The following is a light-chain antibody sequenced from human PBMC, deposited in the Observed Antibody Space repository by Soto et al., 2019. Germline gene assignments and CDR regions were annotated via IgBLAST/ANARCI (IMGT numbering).Light chain of an antibody. Sequence: EIVLSHSPATLSLSPWERAALSSRASQSVSSYLAWYQQKPGQAPRLLIYDASNRATGIPARFSGSGSGTDFTLTISSLEPEDFAVYYCQQRSNWPITFGQGTRLEI. V-gene: IGKV3-11*01. CDR1: QSVSSY. CDR3: QQRSNWPIT. J-gene: IGKJ5*01. CDR2: DAS.